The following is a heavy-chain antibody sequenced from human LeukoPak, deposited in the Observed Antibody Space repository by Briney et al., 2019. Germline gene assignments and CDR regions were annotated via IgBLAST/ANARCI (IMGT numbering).Heavy chain of an antibody. CDR1: GFTFSSYA. CDR2: ISYDGSNK. J-gene: IGHJ4*02. D-gene: IGHD6-19*01. Sequence: GGSLRLSCAASGFTFSSYAMHWVRQAPGKGLEWVAVISYDGSNKYYADSVKGRFTISRDNSKNTLNLQMNSLRAEDTAVYYCARDPIYSSGWYQHYYFDYWGQGTLVTVSS. V-gene: IGHV3-30*04. CDR3: ARDPIYSSGWYQHYYFDY.